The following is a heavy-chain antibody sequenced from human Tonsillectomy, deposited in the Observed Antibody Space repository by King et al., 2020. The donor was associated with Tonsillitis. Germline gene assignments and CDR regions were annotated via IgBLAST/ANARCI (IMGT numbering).Heavy chain of an antibody. V-gene: IGHV3-30*03. CDR3: ARGRLYSSGWGIDY. CDR2: ISFDGTRK. J-gene: IGHJ4*02. CDR1: GFTFSDHS. D-gene: IGHD6-19*01. Sequence: QLVQSGGGVVQPGRSLRLSCAGSGFTFSDHSIHWVRQAPGKGLEWVALISFDGTRKYYADSVKGRFTISRDNSKNTLYLQLSSLRAEDTAVYYCARGRLYSSGWGIDYWGQGTLVTVSS.